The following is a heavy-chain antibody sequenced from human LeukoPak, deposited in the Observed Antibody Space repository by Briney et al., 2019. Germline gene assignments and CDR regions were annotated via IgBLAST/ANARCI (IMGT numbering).Heavy chain of an antibody. V-gene: IGHV1-2*02. D-gene: IGHD3-22*01. CDR2: INPNSGGT. CDR1: GYTFTGYY. J-gene: IGHJ4*02. CDR3: ARLAEDSSGSPLFDY. Sequence: ASVKVSCKASGYTFTGYYMHWVRQAPGQGLEWMGWINPNSGGTNYAQKFQGRVTMTRDTSISTAYMELSRVRSDDTAVYYCARLAEDSSGSPLFDYWGQGTLVTVSS.